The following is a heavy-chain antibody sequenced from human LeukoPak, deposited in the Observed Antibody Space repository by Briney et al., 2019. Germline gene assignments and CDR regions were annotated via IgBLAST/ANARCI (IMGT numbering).Heavy chain of an antibody. Sequence: QTGGSLRLSCAASGFTFSTYWTNWYRQAPGKGLEWVGNINQDASEINYVDSVRGRFTISRDNAKDSLHLQMNSLRAEDTAVYYCATDRDNSDWQKRFDSWGQGTLVTVSS. CDR2: INQDASEI. CDR3: ATDRDNSDWQKRFDS. CDR1: GFTFSTYW. J-gene: IGHJ4*02. D-gene: IGHD2-21*02. V-gene: IGHV3-7*01.